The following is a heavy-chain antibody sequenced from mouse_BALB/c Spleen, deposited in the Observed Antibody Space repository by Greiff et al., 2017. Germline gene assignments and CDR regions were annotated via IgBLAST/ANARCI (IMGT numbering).Heavy chain of an antibody. CDR1: GFTFSNYW. V-gene: IGHV6-6*02. CDR2: IRLKSNNYAT. CDR3: TRVTTSFSNAMDY. J-gene: IGHJ4*01. D-gene: IGHD2-3*01. Sequence: EVKVEESGGGLVQPGGSMKLSCVASGFTFSNYWMNWVRHSPEKGLEWVAEIRLKSNNYATHYAESVKGRFTISRDDSKSSVYLQMNNLRAEDTGIYYCTRVTTSFSNAMDYWGQGTSVTVSS.